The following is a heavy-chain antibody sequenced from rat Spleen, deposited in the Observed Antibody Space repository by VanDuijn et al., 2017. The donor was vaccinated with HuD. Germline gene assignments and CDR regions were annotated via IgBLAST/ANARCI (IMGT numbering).Heavy chain of an antibody. D-gene: IGHD4-3*01. CDR2: ITNTGGST. CDR3: ATQSIIRVPLFDY. CDR1: GFTFSRSA. V-gene: IGHV5-29*01. J-gene: IGHJ2*01. Sequence: EVQLVESGGGLVQPGRSLKLSCAASGFTFSRSAMAWVRQAPGKGLEWVASITNTGGSTYYPDSVKGRFTISRDNAENTVYLQMNSLRSEDTATYYCATQSIIRVPLFDYWGQGVMVTVSS.